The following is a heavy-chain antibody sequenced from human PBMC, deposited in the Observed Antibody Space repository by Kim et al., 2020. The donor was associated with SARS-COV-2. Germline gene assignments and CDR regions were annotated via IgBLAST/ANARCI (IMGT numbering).Heavy chain of an antibody. V-gene: IGHV3-23*01. CDR3: AKRIAAVGSHYFDY. Sequence: YAECVKDRFTSSRDNSKNTMFLQMNSMRAEETALYYCAKRIAAVGSHYFDYWGQGTLVTVSS. D-gene: IGHD6-13*01. J-gene: IGHJ4*02.